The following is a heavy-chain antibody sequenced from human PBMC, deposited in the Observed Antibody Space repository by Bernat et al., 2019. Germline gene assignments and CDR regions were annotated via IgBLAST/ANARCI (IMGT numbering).Heavy chain of an antibody. J-gene: IGHJ4*02. V-gene: IGHV3-33*01. Sequence: QVQLVESGGDVVQPGRSLRLSCAASGFTFRSYGMHWVRQAPGKGLEWVAVIWYDGSNKYYADSVKGRFTISRDNSKNTLYLKMNSLRAEDTAVYYCARESTFPNYYFDYWGQGTLVTVSS. D-gene: IGHD3-16*01. CDR2: IWYDGSNK. CDR1: GFTFRSYG. CDR3: ARESTFPNYYFDY.